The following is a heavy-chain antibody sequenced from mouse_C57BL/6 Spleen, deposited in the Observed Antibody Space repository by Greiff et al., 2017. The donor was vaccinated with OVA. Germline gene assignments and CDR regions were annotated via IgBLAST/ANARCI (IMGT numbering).Heavy chain of an antibody. J-gene: IGHJ1*03. CDR1: GYTFTSYG. CDR2: IYPRSGNT. V-gene: IGHV1-81*01. D-gene: IGHD1-1*01. Sequence: QVHVKQSGAELARPGASVKLSCKASGYTFTSYGISWVKQRTGQGLEWIGEIYPRSGNTYYNEKFKGKATLTADKSSSTAYMELRSLTSEDSAVYFCARPYGSSYGYFDVWGTGTTVTVSS. CDR3: ARPYGSSYGYFDV.